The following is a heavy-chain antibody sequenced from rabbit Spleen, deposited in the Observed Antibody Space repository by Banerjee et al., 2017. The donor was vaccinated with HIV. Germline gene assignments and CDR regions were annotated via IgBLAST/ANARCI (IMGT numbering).Heavy chain of an antibody. Sequence: QEQLVESGGGLVQPEGSLTLTCTASGFSFSSSYYMCWVRQAPGKGLEWIACIATSSSFFTYYANWAKGRFTFSKTSSTTVTLRMTSLTAADTATYFCARDLVAVIGWNFGLWGPGTLVTVS. CDR3: ARDLVAVIGWNFGL. CDR2: IATSSSFFT. D-gene: IGHD1-1*01. V-gene: IGHV1S45*01. CDR1: GFSFSSSYY. J-gene: IGHJ4*01.